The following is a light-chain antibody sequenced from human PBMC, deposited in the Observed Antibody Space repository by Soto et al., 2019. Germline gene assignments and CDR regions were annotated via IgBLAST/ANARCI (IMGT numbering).Light chain of an antibody. CDR2: EAS. J-gene: IGKJ1*01. Sequence: DIQLAQSPSTLSASVGDRITITCRATQSINWLAWYQQKPGKAPKLLIFEASRLESVVPSRFSGSGSGTEFTVIIICLQPDDFGTYYCHHCDTYTPMWTFGQGTKVDVK. CDR1: QSINW. CDR3: HHCDTYTPMWT. V-gene: IGKV1-5*03.